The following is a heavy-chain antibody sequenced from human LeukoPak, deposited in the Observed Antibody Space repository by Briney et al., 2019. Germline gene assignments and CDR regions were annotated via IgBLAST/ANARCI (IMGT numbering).Heavy chain of an antibody. CDR3: ASRDGFDP. V-gene: IGHV3-48*03. Sequence: PGGSLRLSCAPSGFIFSNYEMNWVRQAPGKGLEWLSFITGSGSTMYYADSVKGRFTISRDNSKNTLYLQMNSLRAEDTAVYYCASRDGFDPWGQGTLVTVSS. CDR2: ITGSGSTM. D-gene: IGHD5-24*01. J-gene: IGHJ5*02. CDR1: GFIFSNYE.